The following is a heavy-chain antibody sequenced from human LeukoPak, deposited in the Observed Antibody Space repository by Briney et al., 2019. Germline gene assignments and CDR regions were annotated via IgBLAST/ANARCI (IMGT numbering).Heavy chain of an antibody. CDR3: ANTGGDFDY. J-gene: IGHJ4*02. CDR2: IWHDGSKT. V-gene: IGHV3-33*06. CDR1: GYSFRTYG. Sequence: GRSLRLSCVGSGYSFRTYGMHWVRQAPGKGLDWVAVIWHDGSKTLYADSVKGRFTISRDNSKNTLYLQMNSLRAEDTAVYYCANTGGDFDYWGQGTLVTVSS. D-gene: IGHD3-16*01.